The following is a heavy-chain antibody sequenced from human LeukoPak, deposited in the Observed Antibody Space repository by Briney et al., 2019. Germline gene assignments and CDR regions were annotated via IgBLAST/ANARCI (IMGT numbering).Heavy chain of an antibody. V-gene: IGHV3-23*01. Sequence: RRGSLRLSCGASGLTFSSYAMSWVRQAPRKGLELVSGIIGRGDRTHYGDPKKRRFHIYRPNSKNTPYLQINSLRAEDTAVYSCAKDHGYCSGATCSPGYWGQGTLVTVSS. D-gene: IGHD2-15*01. J-gene: IGHJ4*02. CDR2: IIGRGDRT. CDR3: AKDHGYCSGATCSPGY. CDR1: GLTFSSYA.